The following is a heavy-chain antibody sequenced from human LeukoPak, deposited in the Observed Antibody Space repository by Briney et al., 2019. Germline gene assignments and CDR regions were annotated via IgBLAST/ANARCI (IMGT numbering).Heavy chain of an antibody. V-gene: IGHV1-69*02. Sequence: ASVKVSCKASGGTFSSYTISWVRQAPGQGLEWMGRIIPILGIANYAQKFQGRVTITADKSTSTAYMELSSLRSEDTAVYYCAREAVAGEYFQHWGQGTLVTVSS. J-gene: IGHJ1*01. CDR3: AREAVAGEYFQH. D-gene: IGHD6-19*01. CDR2: IIPILGIA. CDR1: GGTFSSYT.